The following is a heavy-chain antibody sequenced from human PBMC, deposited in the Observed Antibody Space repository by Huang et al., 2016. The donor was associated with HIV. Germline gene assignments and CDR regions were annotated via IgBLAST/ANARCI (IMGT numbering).Heavy chain of an antibody. V-gene: IGHV3-7*01. CDR1: DFDFSCYW. CDR3: ARDPFIKAFDI. Sequence: EVQLVESGGGLVQPGGSLRLFCAASDFDFSCYWMVGLRQVPGKGLEWVASIREDSGQKDYLDSVKGRFIISRDNPKKSLYLQMNNLRAEDAAVYYCARDPFIKAFDIWGQGTLVTVSS. J-gene: IGHJ3*02. CDR2: IREDSGQK.